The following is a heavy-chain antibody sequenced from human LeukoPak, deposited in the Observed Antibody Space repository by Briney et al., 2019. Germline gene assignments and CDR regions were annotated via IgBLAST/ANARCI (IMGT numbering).Heavy chain of an antibody. V-gene: IGHV1-2*02. CDR1: GYTFTGYY. J-gene: IGHJ4*02. D-gene: IGHD4-17*01. CDR2: INPNSGGT. Sequence: GPVKVSYKASGYTFTGYYMHWVRQAPGQGLEWMGWINPNSGGTNYAQKFQGRVTMTRDTSISTAYMELSRLRSDDTAVYYCARDFTTDYGDNGWGQGTLVTVSS. CDR3: ARDFTTDYGDNG.